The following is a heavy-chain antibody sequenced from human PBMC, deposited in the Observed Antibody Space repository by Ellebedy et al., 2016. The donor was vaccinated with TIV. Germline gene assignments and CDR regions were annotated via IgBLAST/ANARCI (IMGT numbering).Heavy chain of an antibody. CDR1: GYTFTSYY. V-gene: IGHV1-46*04. CDR2: INPSGGST. Sequence: AASVKVSCKASGYTFTSYYMHWVRQAPGQGLEWMGIINPSGGSTSYAQKLQGRVTMTRDTSTSTVYMELSSLRSEDTAVYYCARASKGPFNSNYENDYWGQGTLVTVSS. CDR3: ARASKGPFNSNYENDY. J-gene: IGHJ4*02. D-gene: IGHD4-11*01.